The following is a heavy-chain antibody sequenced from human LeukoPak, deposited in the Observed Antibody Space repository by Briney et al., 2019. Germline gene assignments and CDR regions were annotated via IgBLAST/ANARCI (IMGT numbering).Heavy chain of an antibody. J-gene: IGHJ4*02. CDR2: IKSKTDGGTT. D-gene: IGHD2-21*02. V-gene: IGHV3-15*01. CDR3: TTESAYCGGDCYSGY. Sequence: PGGSLRLSCAASGFTFSNAWMSWARQAPGKGLEWVGRIKSKTDGGTTDYAAPVKGRFTISRDDSKSTLYLQMNSLKTEDTAVYYCTTESAYCGGDCYSGYWGQGTLVTVSS. CDR1: GFTFSNAW.